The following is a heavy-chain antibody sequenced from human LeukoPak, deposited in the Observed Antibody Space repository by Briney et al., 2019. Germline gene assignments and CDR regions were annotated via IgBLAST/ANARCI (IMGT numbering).Heavy chain of an antibody. J-gene: IGHJ3*02. CDR1: GFTFSTYW. CDR2: IKGDGSSI. V-gene: IGHV3-74*01. CDR3: ARGGYTAGFDI. Sequence: SGGSLRLSRAASGFTFSTYWMCWVRQAPGKGPVWVSHIKGDGSSISYVDSVKGRFIISRDNARNTLYLQMNSPRVEDTALYYCARGGYTAGFDIWGQGTMVTVSS. D-gene: IGHD5-18*01.